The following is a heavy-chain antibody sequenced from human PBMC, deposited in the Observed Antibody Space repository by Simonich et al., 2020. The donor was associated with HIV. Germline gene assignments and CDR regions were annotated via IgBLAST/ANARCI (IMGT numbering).Heavy chain of an antibody. Sequence: QLQLQESGPGLVKPSETLSLTCTVSGGSISSSSYYWGWIRQPPGKGLEGIGSLYYSGNPYYSPYLKSRVTISVDTSKNQFSLNLSSATATDTAVYYCARHRETMVRGLVSYFDYWGQGTLVTVSS. CDR2: LYYSGNP. CDR3: ARHRETMVRGLVSYFDY. CDR1: GGSISSSSYY. V-gene: IGHV4-39*01. D-gene: IGHD3-10*01. J-gene: IGHJ4*02.